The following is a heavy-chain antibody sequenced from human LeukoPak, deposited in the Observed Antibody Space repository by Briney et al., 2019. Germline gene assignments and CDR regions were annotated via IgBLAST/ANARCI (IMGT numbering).Heavy chain of an antibody. D-gene: IGHD3-9*01. CDR1: GGSISSYY. Sequence: PSETLSLTCTVSGGSISSYYWSWIRQPPGKGLEWIGYIYYSGSTNYNPSLKSRVTISVDTSKNQFSLKLSSVTAADTAVYYCARTYYDILTGYYGAYNWFDPWGQGTLITVSS. CDR2: IYYSGST. CDR3: ARTYYDILTGYYGAYNWFDP. V-gene: IGHV4-59*08. J-gene: IGHJ5*02.